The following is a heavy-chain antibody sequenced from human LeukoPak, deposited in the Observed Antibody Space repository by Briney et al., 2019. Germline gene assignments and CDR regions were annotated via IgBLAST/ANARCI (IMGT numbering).Heavy chain of an antibody. CDR3: ARDPYYYGSGSHSPPKDY. Sequence: SETLSLTCTVSGGSVSSGDYYWSWIRQPPGQGLEWIGHIYYSGSTYYNPSLRSRVTISMDTSKDQFSLELNSVTAADTAVYYCARDPYYYGSGSHSPPKDYWGQGTLVTVSS. V-gene: IGHV4-30-4*01. CDR1: GGSVSSGDYY. CDR2: IYYSGST. J-gene: IGHJ4*02. D-gene: IGHD3-10*01.